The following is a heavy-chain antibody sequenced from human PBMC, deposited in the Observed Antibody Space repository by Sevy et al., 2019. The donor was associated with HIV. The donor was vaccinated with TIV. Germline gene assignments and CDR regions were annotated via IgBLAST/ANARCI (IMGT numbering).Heavy chain of an antibody. J-gene: IGHJ4*02. CDR1: GFTFSNAW. CDR3: LIVVAYYFDF. CDR2: IKSKTDGGTK. Sequence: GGSLRLSCAASGFTFSNAWMSWDRQAPGKGLEWVGHIKSKTDGGTKDHAAPVKGRFTISRDVSKNMLYLKINSLKTEEPAVYYCLIVVAYYFDFWGQGTLVTVSS. D-gene: IGHD3-22*01. V-gene: IGHV3-15*01.